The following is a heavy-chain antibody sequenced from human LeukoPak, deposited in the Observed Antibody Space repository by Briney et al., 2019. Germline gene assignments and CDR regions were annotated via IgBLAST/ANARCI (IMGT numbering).Heavy chain of an antibody. D-gene: IGHD3-10*01. CDR1: GFTFSLYG. CDR2: IGYDGGNK. J-gene: IGHJ3*02. V-gene: IGHV3-23*01. CDR3: AKNRHHGSSFDAFDI. Sequence: GGSLRLSCAASGFTFSLYGMSWVRQAPGKGLDWVTFIGYDGGNKYYTDSVKGRFTISRDNSRNTLYLQMDSLRAEDTAVYFCAKNRHHGSSFDAFDIWGQGTMVSVSS.